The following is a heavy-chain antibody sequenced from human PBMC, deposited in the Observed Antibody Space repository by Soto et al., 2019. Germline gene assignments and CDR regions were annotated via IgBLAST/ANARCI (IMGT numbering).Heavy chain of an antibody. J-gene: IGHJ4*02. V-gene: IGHV3-7*05. Sequence: EVQLVESGGGLVQPGGSLRLSCAASGFTFSSYWMSWVRQAPGKGLEWVANIKQDGSEKYYVDSVKGRFTISRDNAKNSLYLQMNSLRAEDTAVYYCARAKGGSSSWFFDYWGQGTLVTVSS. CDR3: ARAKGGSSSWFFDY. D-gene: IGHD6-13*01. CDR1: GFTFSSYW. CDR2: IKQDGSEK.